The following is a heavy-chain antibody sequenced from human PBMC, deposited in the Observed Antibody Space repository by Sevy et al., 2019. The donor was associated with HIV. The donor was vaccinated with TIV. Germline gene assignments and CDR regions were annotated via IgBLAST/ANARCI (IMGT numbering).Heavy chain of an antibody. D-gene: IGHD3-9*01. V-gene: IGHV4-59*01. J-gene: IGHJ4*02. CDR1: GGSISSYY. CDR2: IYYSGST. CDR3: ARGRSYDILTGYYGSNYYFDY. Sequence: SETLSLTCTVSGGSISSYYWSWIRQPPGKGLEWIGYIYYSGSTNYNPSLKNRVTITVDTSKNHFSLKLSSVTAADTAEYYCARGRSYDILTGYYGSNYYFDYWGQGTLVTVSS.